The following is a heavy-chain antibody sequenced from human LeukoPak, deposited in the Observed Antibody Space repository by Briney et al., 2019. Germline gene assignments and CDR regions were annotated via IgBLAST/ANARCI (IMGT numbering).Heavy chain of an antibody. CDR1: GFTFSSYA. D-gene: IGHD1-26*01. J-gene: IGHJ3*02. CDR2: ISYDGSNK. CDR3: ARGKWELGWYAFDI. Sequence: GGSLRLSCAASGFTFSSYAMHWVRQAPGKGLEWVAVISYDGSNKYYADSAKGRFTISRDNSKNTLYLQMNSLRAEDTAVYYCARGKWELGWYAFDIWGQGTMVTVSS. V-gene: IGHV3-30-3*01.